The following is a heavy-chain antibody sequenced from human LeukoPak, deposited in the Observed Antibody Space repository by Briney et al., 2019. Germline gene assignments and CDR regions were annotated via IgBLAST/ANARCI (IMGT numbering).Heavy chain of an antibody. CDR1: GFTFSTYW. CDR2: INADGSTT. V-gene: IGHV3-74*01. CDR3: AKESGYDVDLEY. J-gene: IGHJ4*02. Sequence: GGSLRLSCAGSGFTFSTYWMHWVRQAPGGGLVWVSGINADGSTTSYADSVKGRFTISRDNAKNTVYLQMSSLRAEDTAVYYCAKESGYDVDLEYWGQGALVTVSS. D-gene: IGHD5-12*01.